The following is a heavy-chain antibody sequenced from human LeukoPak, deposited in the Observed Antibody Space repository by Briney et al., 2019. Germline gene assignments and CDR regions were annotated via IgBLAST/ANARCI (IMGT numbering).Heavy chain of an antibody. CDR2: INWNGGST. Sequence: GGSLRLSCAASGFTFDDYGMSWVRQAPGKGLEWVSGINWNGGSTGYADSVKGRFTISRDNAKNSPYLQMNSLRAEDTALYYCARGENFWSGYYTSWFDPWGQGTLVTVSS. V-gene: IGHV3-20*04. J-gene: IGHJ5*02. CDR3: ARGENFWSGYYTSWFDP. CDR1: GFTFDDYG. D-gene: IGHD3-3*01.